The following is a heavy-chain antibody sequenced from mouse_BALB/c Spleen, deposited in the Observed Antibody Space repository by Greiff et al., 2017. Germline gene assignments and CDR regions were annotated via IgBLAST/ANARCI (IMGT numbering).Heavy chain of an antibody. Sequence: VKLVESGPSLVQPSQSLSITCTVSGFSLTSYGVHWVRQSPGKGLEWLGMIWRGGSTDYNAAFMYRLSITKDNSKSQVFFKMNSLQADDTAIYYCASNWVAYWGQGTLVTVSA. CDR1: GFSLTSYG. J-gene: IGHJ3*01. CDR2: IWRGGST. V-gene: IGHV2-5-1*01. CDR3: ASNWVAY.